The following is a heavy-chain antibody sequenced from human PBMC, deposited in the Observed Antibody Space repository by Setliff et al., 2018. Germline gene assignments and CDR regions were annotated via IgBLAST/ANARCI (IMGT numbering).Heavy chain of an antibody. CDR3: FGAGTCSY. CDR1: GFSFRNCW. V-gene: IGHV3-7*01. J-gene: IGHJ4*02. D-gene: IGHD3-10*01. Sequence: PGGSLRLSCVATGFSFRNCWASWVRQAQGKGPEWLASINPHGSEKYYADSVKGRFTISRDNAKNSLSLQMNNLRTEDTAVYYCFGAGTCSYWGQGTLVTVSS. CDR2: INPHGSEK.